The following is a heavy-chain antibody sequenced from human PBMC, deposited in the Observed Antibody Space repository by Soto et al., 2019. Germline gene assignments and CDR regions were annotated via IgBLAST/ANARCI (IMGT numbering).Heavy chain of an antibody. CDR2: INWNSGTI. CDR1: GFPFDDYA. V-gene: IGHV3-9*01. J-gene: IGHJ4*02. CDR3: AKDNVYSADWGGFDY. D-gene: IGHD1-26*01. Sequence: GGSLRLSCVASGFPFDDYAMHWVRQAPGKGLEWVSGINWNSGTIAYGDSVRGRFTISRDNAKKSLFFLMNSLRPEDTALYYCAKDNVYSADWGGFDYWGQGALVTVSS.